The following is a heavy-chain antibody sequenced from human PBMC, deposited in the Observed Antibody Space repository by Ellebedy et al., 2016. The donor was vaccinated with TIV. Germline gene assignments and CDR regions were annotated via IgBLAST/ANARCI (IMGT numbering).Heavy chain of an antibody. Sequence: ASVKVSCKASGGTFSSYAISWVRQAPGQGLEWMGGIIPIFGTANYAQKFQGRVTITADESTSTAYMELSSLRSEDTVVYYCAREIRGYYYGSGSYFDVWGQGTTVTVSS. D-gene: IGHD3-10*01. CDR3: AREIRGYYYGSGSYFDV. CDR2: IIPIFGTA. V-gene: IGHV1-69*13. J-gene: IGHJ6*02. CDR1: GGTFSSYA.